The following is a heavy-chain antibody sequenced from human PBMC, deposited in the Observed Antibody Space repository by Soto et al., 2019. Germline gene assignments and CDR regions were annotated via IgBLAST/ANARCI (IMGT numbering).Heavy chain of an antibody. D-gene: IGHD3-9*01. CDR3: ARDNFGWPYYYYSGMDV. Sequence: QVQLVQSGAEVKKPGASVKVSCKASGYTFTSYAMHWVRQAPGQRLEWMGWINAGNGNTKYSQKFQGKVTITRDTSASTASMELSSLRSEDTAGYYCARDNFGWPYYYYSGMDVWGQGTTVTVSS. V-gene: IGHV1-3*01. J-gene: IGHJ6*02. CDR1: GYTFTSYA. CDR2: INAGNGNT.